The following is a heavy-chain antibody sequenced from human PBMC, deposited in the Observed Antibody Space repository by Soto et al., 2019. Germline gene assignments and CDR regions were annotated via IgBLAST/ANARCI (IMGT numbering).Heavy chain of an antibody. D-gene: IGHD3-22*01. V-gene: IGHV4-59*11. CDR3: ARSSGYATPLDQ. CDR1: GGSMNTLY. CDR2: IYFRGTT. J-gene: IGHJ4*02. Sequence: PSETLSLTCTVSGGSMNTLYWSWVRQSPGKGLEWIGYIYFRGTTHYHPSLQSRVSISIDTSQNQFSLKLNSMTTADTAVYYCARSSGYATPLDQWGQGTLVTVSS.